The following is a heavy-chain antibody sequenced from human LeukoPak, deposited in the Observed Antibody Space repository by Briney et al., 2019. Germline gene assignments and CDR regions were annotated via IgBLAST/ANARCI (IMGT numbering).Heavy chain of an antibody. Sequence: PGGSLRLSCAASGFTFGSYAMTWVRRSPGKGLEWVSTIGASGGGDTYYADSVKGLFTISRDNSKNTPYLQMKSLRAEDTAVYYCAKDDASGSYSHYWGQGTLVSVSS. D-gene: IGHD1-26*01. J-gene: IGHJ4*02. CDR2: IGASGGGDT. CDR3: AKDDASGSYSHY. CDR1: GFTFGSYA. V-gene: IGHV3-23*01.